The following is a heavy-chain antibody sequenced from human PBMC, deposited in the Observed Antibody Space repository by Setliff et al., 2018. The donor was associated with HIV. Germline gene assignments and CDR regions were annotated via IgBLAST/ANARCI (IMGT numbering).Heavy chain of an antibody. V-gene: IGHV3-72*01. D-gene: IGHD2-2*02. CDR2: IRNKANSFTI. Sequence: PGGSLRLSCEASGFSVTDTYMDWVRQAPGKGLEWVGRIRNKANSFTIEYAASLRGRFTISKDESKNFLFLQMNSLRAEDTAVYYCARDLHTALDYWGQGTLVTVSS. CDR1: GFSVTDTY. J-gene: IGHJ4*02. CDR3: ARDLHTALDY.